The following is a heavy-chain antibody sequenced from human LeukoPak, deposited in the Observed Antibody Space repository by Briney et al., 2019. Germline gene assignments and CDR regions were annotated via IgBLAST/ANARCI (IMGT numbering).Heavy chain of an antibody. Sequence: SVKVSCKASGGTFSSYAISWVRQAPGQGLEWMGGIIPIFGTANCAQKFQGRVTITTDESTSTAYMELSSLRSEDTAVYYCARSAPIVVVPADHYYYMDVWGKGTTVTVSS. CDR2: IIPIFGTA. CDR1: GGTFSSYA. D-gene: IGHD2-2*01. V-gene: IGHV1-69*05. J-gene: IGHJ6*03. CDR3: ARSAPIVVVPADHYYYMDV.